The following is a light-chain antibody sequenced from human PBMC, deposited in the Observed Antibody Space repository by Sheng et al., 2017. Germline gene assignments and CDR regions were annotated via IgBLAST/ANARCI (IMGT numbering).Light chain of an antibody. CDR3: QTWDSSTAF. CDR2: KDS. J-gene: IGLJ7*01. V-gene: IGLV3-25*02. CDR1: ALPKQY. Sequence: SYELTQPPSVSVSPGQTARITCSGDALPKQYAYWYQQKPGQAPVLVIYKDSERPSGIPERFSGSSSGNTATLTISETQAVDEADYYCQTWDSSTAFFGGGTQLTVL.